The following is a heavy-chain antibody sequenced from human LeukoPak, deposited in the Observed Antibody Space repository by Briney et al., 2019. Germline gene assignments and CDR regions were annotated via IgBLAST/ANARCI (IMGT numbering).Heavy chain of an antibody. CDR1: GFTFGDYA. Sequence: GGSLRLSCTASGFTFGDYAMSWVRQAPGKGLEWVGFIRTKAYGETTEYAASVKGRFTISRDDSKSIAYLQMNSLKTDDTGVYYCTRGDSSGYYNPTDYWGQGTLVTVSS. J-gene: IGHJ4*02. CDR2: IRTKAYGETT. V-gene: IGHV3-49*04. CDR3: TRGDSSGYYNPTDY. D-gene: IGHD3-22*01.